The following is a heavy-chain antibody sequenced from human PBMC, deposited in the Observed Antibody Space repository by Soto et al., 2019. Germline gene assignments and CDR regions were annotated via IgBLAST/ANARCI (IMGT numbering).Heavy chain of an antibody. CDR1: GFPFSSYV. Sequence: PGGSLRLSCAASGFPFSSYVMSWVRQAPGKGLEWVSGISGGGSNTFYADSVKGRFTISRDNSNNTLYLQMNSLRGSKDSYPGSRIFDFWGRGTLVTVSS. J-gene: IGHJ4*02. D-gene: IGHD3-10*01. CDR3: RIFDF. CDR2: ISGGGSNT. V-gene: IGHV3-23*01.